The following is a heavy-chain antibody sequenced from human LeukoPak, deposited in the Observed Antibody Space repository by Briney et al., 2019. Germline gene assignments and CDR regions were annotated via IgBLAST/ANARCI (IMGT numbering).Heavy chain of an antibody. D-gene: IGHD3-16*02. J-gene: IGHJ5*02. V-gene: IGHV3-21*04. CDR1: GFTFSSYS. Sequence: PGGSLRLSCAASGFTFSSYSMNWGRQAPGKGLEWVSSISSGSTYIYYADSVKGRFTISRDDAENSVYLQMNSLRAEDTAMYYCARDKLGLGELSLYDQWGQGTLVTVFS. CDR3: ARDKLGLGELSLYDQ. CDR2: ISSGSTYI.